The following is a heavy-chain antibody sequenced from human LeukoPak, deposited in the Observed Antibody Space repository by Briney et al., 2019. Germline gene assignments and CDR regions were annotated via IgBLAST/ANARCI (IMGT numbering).Heavy chain of an antibody. V-gene: IGHV3-21*01. D-gene: IGHD4-17*01. CDR1: GFLFNYFA. CDR2: IGGGGAYI. CDR3: VRAGDYAAAGFDY. J-gene: IGHJ4*02. Sequence: PGGSLRLSCAGSGFLFNYFALNWVRQAPGKGLEWVSSIGGGGAYIYYADSVKGRFTISRDNAKNSVFLQMNSLRAEDTAVYYCVRAGDYAAAGFDYWGQGTLVTVSS.